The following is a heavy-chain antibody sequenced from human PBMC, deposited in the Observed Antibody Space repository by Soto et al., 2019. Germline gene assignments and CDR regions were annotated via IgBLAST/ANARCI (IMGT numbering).Heavy chain of an antibody. CDR3: AKDSYGFDY. D-gene: IGHD3-10*01. V-gene: IGHV3-23*01. J-gene: IGHJ4*02. CDR1: GFTFSNYA. Sequence: GGSLRLSCAASGFTFSNYAMNWVRQAPGKGLEWVSAFSGGGGSTYYADSVRGRFTISRDNSKNTLYLQMNSLRAEDTAVYYCAKDSYGFDYWGQGTLVTVSS. CDR2: FSGGGGST.